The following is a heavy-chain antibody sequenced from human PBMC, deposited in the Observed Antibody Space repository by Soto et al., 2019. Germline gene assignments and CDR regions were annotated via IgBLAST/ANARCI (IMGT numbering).Heavy chain of an antibody. CDR2: IYYSGST. J-gene: IGHJ4*02. D-gene: IGHD2-2*01. V-gene: IGHV4-39*01. CDR1: GGSISSSSYY. CDR3: ARFGVVPAATKEKTFDY. Sequence: NPSETLSLTCTVSGGSISSSSYYWGWIRQPPGKGLEWIGSIYYSGSTYYNPSLKSRVTISVDTSKNQFSLKLSSVTAADTAVYYCARFGVVPAATKEKTFDYWGQGTLVTVSS.